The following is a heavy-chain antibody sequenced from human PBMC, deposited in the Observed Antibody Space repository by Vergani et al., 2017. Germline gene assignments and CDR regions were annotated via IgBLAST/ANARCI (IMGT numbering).Heavy chain of an antibody. Sequence: EVQLLESGGGLVQPGGSLRLSCAASGFTFSSYAMSWVRQAPGKGLEWVSAISGSGGSTYYADSVKSRFTISRDNSKNTLYLQMNSLRAEDTAVYYCAKDVIRGYSGYDYWGQGTLVTVSS. V-gene: IGHV3-23*01. CDR2: ISGSGGST. CDR3: AKDVIRGYSGYDY. CDR1: GFTFSSYA. J-gene: IGHJ4*02. D-gene: IGHD5-12*01.